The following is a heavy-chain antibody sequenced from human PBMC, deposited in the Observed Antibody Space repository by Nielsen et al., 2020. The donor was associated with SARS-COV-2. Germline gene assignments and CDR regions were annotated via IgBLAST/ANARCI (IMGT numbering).Heavy chain of an antibody. Sequence: SETLSLTCTVSGGSISSSSYYWGWIRQPPGKGLEWIGSIYYSGSTYYNPSLKSRVTISVDTSKNQFSLTLSSVTAADTAVYYCAITYIGWPYNWFDPWGQGTLVTVSS. CDR2: IYYSGST. CDR3: AITYIGWPYNWFDP. V-gene: IGHV4-39*01. J-gene: IGHJ5*02. D-gene: IGHD6-19*01. CDR1: GGSISSSSYY.